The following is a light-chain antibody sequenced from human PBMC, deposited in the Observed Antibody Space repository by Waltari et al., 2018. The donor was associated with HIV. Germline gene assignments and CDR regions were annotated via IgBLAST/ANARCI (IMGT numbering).Light chain of an antibody. J-gene: IGKJ4*02. CDR2: DAS. CDR1: QSVSSN. CDR3: QQYNKWPRT. V-gene: IGKV3-15*01. Sequence: ETVMTQSPAALSVSPGERVILSCRASQSVSSNLAWYQHKPGQAPRLLIYDASTRATGIPARFSGSGSGTEFTLTISSLQSEDFAVYYCQQYNKWPRTFGRGTKVEI.